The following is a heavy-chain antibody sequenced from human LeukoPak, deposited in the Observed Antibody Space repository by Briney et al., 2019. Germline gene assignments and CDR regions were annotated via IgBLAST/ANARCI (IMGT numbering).Heavy chain of an antibody. J-gene: IGHJ5*02. D-gene: IGHD5-12*01. CDR1: GGTFSSYA. Sequence: SVKVSCKASGGTFSSYAISWVRQAPGQGLEWMGRIIPIFGIANYAQKFQGRVTITADKSTSTAYMELSSLRSEDTAVYYCARGVATTNWFDPWGREPWSPSPQ. CDR3: ARGVATTNWFDP. CDR2: IIPIFGIA. V-gene: IGHV1-69*04.